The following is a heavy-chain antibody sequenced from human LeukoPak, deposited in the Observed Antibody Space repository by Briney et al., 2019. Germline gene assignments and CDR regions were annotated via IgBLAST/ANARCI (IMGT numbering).Heavy chain of an antibody. Sequence: SETLSLTCAVYGGSFSGYYWSWIRQPPGKGLEWIGEINHSGSTNYNPSLKSRVTMSVDTPKNQFSLKLSSVTAADTAVYYCARGIAAIGIGWFDPWGQGTLVTVSS. J-gene: IGHJ5*02. V-gene: IGHV4-34*01. CDR1: GGSFSGYY. CDR3: ARGIAAIGIGWFDP. D-gene: IGHD6-13*01. CDR2: INHSGST.